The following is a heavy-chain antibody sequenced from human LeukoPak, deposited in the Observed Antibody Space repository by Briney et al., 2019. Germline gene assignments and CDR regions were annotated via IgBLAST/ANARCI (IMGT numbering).Heavy chain of an antibody. V-gene: IGHV4-30-2*01. CDR1: GGSISSGGYS. D-gene: IGHD3/OR15-3a*01. J-gene: IGHJ5*02. CDR2: IYHSGST. Sequence: PSETLSLTCAVSGGSISSGGYSWSWIRQPPGKGLEWIGYIYHSGSTYYNPSLKSRVTIPVDRSKNQFSLELSSVTAADTAVYYCAREGVGDWSNWFDPWGQGTLVTVSS. CDR3: AREGVGDWSNWFDP.